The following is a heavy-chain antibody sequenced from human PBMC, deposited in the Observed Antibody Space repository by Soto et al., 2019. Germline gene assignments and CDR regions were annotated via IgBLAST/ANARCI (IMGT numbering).Heavy chain of an antibody. V-gene: IGHV1-69*10. CDR1: GGTYNTFA. CDR2: IIPVLGPA. Sequence: ASVKVSCKTSGGTYNTFAISWVRQAPGQGLEWMGGIIPVLGPAFYAQKFQGRVTITADKSTTTAYLELTSLRSEDTAVYYCVRAAKRYFDYWGQGTLVTVSS. CDR3: VRAAKRYFDY. J-gene: IGHJ4*02.